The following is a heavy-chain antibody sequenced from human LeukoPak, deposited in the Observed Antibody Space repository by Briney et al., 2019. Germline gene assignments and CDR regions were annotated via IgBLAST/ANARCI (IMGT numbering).Heavy chain of an antibody. CDR2: VYYSGSA. CDR3: ARKPIINNAWYYFDY. Sequence: PSETLSLTCTVSGGSVGSGTYYWSWIRQSPGKGLEWIGNVYYSGSAYYNPSLKSRVTMSVDTSKNQFSLKLSSVTAADTAVYYCARKPIINNAWYYFDYXXXGXXXXVSS. J-gene: IGHJ4*02. CDR1: GGSVGSGTYY. D-gene: IGHD1/OR15-1a*01. V-gene: IGHV4-39*07.